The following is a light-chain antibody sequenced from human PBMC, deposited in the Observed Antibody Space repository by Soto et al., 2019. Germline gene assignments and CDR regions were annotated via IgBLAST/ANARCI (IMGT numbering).Light chain of an antibody. CDR1: QAIRND. CDR2: LAS. Sequence: DIQMTQSPSSLSASVGDRITITCRASQAIRNDLGWYQQEPGKAPKRLIYLASTLQSGVPSRFSGSGSGTEFTLTISSLQPEDFATYYCLQHNTYPLTFGGGTKVEIK. V-gene: IGKV1-17*01. CDR3: LQHNTYPLT. J-gene: IGKJ4*01.